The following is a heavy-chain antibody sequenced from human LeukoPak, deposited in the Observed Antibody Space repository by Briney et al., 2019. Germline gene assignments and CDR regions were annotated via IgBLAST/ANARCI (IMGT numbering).Heavy chain of an antibody. Sequence: GESLKISCKGSEYSFTTYWIGWVRQMPGKGLEYMGITNPAKSDTRYSPSFQGQISISVDKSTNTAYLQWGSLRASDTAIYYCARLLGLKVVTPDDEAFDIWGQGTMVIVSS. CDR2: TNPAKSDT. J-gene: IGHJ3*02. CDR1: EYSFTTYW. D-gene: IGHD3-22*01. CDR3: ARLLGLKVVTPDDEAFDI. V-gene: IGHV5-51*01.